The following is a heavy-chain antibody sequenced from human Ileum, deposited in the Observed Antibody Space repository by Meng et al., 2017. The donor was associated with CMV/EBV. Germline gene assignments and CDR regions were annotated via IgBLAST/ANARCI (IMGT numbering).Heavy chain of an antibody. CDR1: GASVSTASYY. J-gene: IGHJ4*02. CDR3: ARVRDYYESSGYIDN. CDR2: IYYSGNT. D-gene: IGHD3-22*01. Sequence: SETLSLTCSVSGASVSTASYYWTWIRQPPGKGPEWIGYIYYSGNTRDNPSLKSRVTISVDTPKNQFSLRLSSVTAADTAVYYCARVRDYYESSGYIDNWGQAVQVTVSS. V-gene: IGHV4-61*01.